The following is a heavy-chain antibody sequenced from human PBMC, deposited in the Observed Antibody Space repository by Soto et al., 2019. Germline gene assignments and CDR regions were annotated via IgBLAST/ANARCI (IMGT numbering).Heavy chain of an antibody. CDR2: TYYRSKWYN. J-gene: IGHJ6*02. Sequence: PSQTLSLTCAISGDSISSNSAASNWIRQSPSRGLEWLGRTYYRSKWYNDYAVSVKSRITINPDTSKNQFSLQLNSVTPEDTAVDYCARAFTYSAYGSSWWGYQGMDVWGQGTTDTVSS. CDR1: GDSISSNSAA. CDR3: ARAFTYSAYGSSWWGYQGMDV. V-gene: IGHV6-1*01. D-gene: IGHD6-13*01.